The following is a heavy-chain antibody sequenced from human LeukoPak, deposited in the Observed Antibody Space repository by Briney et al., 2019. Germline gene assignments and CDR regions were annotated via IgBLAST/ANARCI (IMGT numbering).Heavy chain of an antibody. CDR1: GGTFSSYA. J-gene: IGHJ4*02. CDR3: AALLRGAAAGNSIEYYFDY. V-gene: IGHV1-69*05. Sequence: SVKVSCKASGGTFSSYAISWVRQAPGQGLEWMGGIIPIFGTANYAQKFQERVTITRDMSTSTAYMELSSLRSEDTAVYYCAALLRGAAAGNSIEYYFDYWGQGTLVTVSS. D-gene: IGHD6-13*01. CDR2: IIPIFGTA.